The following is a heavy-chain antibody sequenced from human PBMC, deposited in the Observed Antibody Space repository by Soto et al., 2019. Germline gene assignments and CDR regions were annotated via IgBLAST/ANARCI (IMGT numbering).Heavy chain of an antibody. CDR1: GFTFRSYA. CDR2: ISGTGGST. CDR3: AKGPVLVQIFYFDY. V-gene: IGHV3-23*01. J-gene: IGHJ4*02. Sequence: EVQILESGGDSVQPGGSLRLSCAISGFTFRSYAMSWVRQAPGKGLEWVSGISGTGGSTYYADSVKGRFTITRDNSKNTLYLPMTSVRAEDTARSYCAKGPVLVQIFYFDYWGQGARVTVSS. D-gene: IGHD3-3*01.